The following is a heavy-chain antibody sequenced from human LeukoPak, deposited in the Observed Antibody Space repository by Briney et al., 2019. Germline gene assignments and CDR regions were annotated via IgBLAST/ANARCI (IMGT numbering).Heavy chain of an antibody. CDR3: ARGQGGTYYLNYFDY. D-gene: IGHD1-26*01. Sequence: SDTLSLTCTVTGGSFTSYFWSWIRQPPGQGLELIGHFYYSGSTSYNPSLKSRVPISVHTSRNQFSLKLTSQTAADTAVYYCARGQGGTYYLNYFDYWGQGALVTVSS. CDR2: FYYSGST. V-gene: IGHV4-59*07. J-gene: IGHJ4*02. CDR1: GGSFTSYF.